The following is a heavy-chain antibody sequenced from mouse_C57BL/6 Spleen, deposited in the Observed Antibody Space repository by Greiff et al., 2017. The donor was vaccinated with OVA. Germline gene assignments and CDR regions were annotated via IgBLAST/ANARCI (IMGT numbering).Heavy chain of an antibody. Sequence: VQLQQSGAELVKPGASVKMSCKASGYTFISYWITWVKQRPGQGLEWIGDIYPGSGSTNYNEKFKSKATLTVDTSSSTAYMQLSSLTSEDSAVYYCARSLYYYGSPYYFDYWGQGTTLTVSS. CDR2: IYPGSGST. V-gene: IGHV1-55*01. D-gene: IGHD1-1*01. CDR1: GYTFISYW. CDR3: ARSLYYYGSPYYFDY. J-gene: IGHJ2*01.